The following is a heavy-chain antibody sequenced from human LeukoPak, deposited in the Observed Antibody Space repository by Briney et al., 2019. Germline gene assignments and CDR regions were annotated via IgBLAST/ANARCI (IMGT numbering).Heavy chain of an antibody. CDR2: VSTYNGDT. Sequence: EASVTVSCKASGYTFTDFGLIWVRQAPGRGLEGMGWVSTYNGDTDYAKKFQDRVTMTTESSTQTTFMELRNLRSDDTAVYYCARAESMALYFLYWGQGTLVSVSS. J-gene: IGHJ1*01. V-gene: IGHV1-18*01. CDR1: GYTFTDFG. D-gene: IGHD1-14*01. CDR3: ARAESMALYFLY.